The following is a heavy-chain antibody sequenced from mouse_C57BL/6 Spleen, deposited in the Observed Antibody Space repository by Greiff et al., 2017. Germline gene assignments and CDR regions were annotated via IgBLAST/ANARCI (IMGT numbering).Heavy chain of an antibody. D-gene: IGHD1-1*01. CDR3: ARDYYGSSSYAMDY. CDR2: ISDGGSYT. CDR1: GFTFSSYA. Sequence: EVHLVESGGGLVKPGGSLKLSCAASGFTFSSYAMSWVRQTPEKRLEWVATISDGGSYTYYPDNVKGRFPISRDNAKNNLYLQMSHLKSEDTAMYYCARDYYGSSSYAMDYWGQGTSVTVSS. V-gene: IGHV5-4*01. J-gene: IGHJ4*01.